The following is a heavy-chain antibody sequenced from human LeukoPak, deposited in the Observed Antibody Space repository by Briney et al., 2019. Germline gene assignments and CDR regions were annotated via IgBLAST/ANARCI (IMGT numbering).Heavy chain of an antibody. CDR3: ASVGLTATTSYFDD. J-gene: IGHJ4*02. D-gene: IGHD1/OR15-1a*01. CDR2: IYPVGST. CDR1: GGSISSGAYS. V-gene: IGHV4-30-2*06. Sequence: SQTLSLTCAVSGGSISSGAYSWSWIRQSPGKALEWIGYIYPVGSTYYNPSLKSRVTMSIDRSKNQFSLRLSSVTAADTAMYYCASVGLTATTSYFDDWGQGIQVTVSS.